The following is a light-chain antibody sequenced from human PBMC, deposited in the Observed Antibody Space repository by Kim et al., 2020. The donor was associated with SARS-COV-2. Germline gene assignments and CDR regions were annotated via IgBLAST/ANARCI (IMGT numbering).Light chain of an antibody. CDR2: SAS. CDR3: QQCNNWYT. J-gene: IGKJ2*01. Sequence: RSVSPGESAPLACRARQSMGSDLAWYQQKPGQPPPLLIYSASTRATGVPARCSGSGAGTEFTLTISSLQSEDFALYYCQQCNNWYTFGQGTKLEI. CDR1: QSMGSD. V-gene: IGKV3-15*01.